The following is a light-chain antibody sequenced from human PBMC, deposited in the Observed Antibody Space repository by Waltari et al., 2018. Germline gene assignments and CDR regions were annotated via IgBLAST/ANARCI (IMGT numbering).Light chain of an antibody. CDR2: QDN. CDR1: TLESKF. Sequence: SYALTQPPALSVSPGDPATLPCSGETLESKFVYWYHQKAGQSPVLVVFQDNKRPSGIPERFSGSTAGNTATLIISGSQAMDEADYYCQAGDSGSYVVFGGGTKLTVL. CDR3: QAGDSGSYVV. J-gene: IGLJ2*01. V-gene: IGLV3-1*01.